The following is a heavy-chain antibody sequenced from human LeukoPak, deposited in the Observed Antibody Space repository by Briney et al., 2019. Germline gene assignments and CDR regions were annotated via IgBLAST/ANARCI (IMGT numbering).Heavy chain of an antibody. D-gene: IGHD1-26*01. CDR2: IYHSGST. V-gene: IGHV4-30-2*02. CDR1: GGSISSGGYY. Sequence: PSQTLSLTCTVSGGSISSGGYYWSWIRQPPGKGLEWIGYIYHSGSTYYNPSLKSRVTISVDTSRNEFSLKLSSVTAADTAVYYCARILTEWELQDPFENAFDIWGQGTMVTVSS. J-gene: IGHJ3*02. CDR3: ARILTEWELQDPFENAFDI.